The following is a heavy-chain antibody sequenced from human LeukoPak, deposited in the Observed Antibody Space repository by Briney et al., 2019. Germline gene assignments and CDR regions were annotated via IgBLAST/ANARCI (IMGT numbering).Heavy chain of an antibody. CDR2: ISYDGSIK. V-gene: IGHV3-30*18. J-gene: IGHJ4*02. CDR3: AKGALAAAGSGFEY. Sequence: GGSLRLSCAASGFTFSTYAMHWVRQAPGRGLEWVTVISYDGSIKYYADSVKGRFTISRDNSKNTVHLQMNSLRADDTALYYCAKGALAAAGSGFEYWGQGTLVTVFS. CDR1: GFTFSTYA. D-gene: IGHD6-13*01.